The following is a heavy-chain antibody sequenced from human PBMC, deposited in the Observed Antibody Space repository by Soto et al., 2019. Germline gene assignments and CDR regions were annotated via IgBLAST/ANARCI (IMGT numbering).Heavy chain of an antibody. J-gene: IGHJ4*02. Sequence: EVQLLESGGGLVQPGGSLRLSCAASGFTFSSYAMNWVRQAPGKGLEWVSVISGRGGSTYYADSVKGRFTISRDNSKNTLYLQMNILRAEDTAVYYWARRSSGWYFDYWGQGTLVTVSS. CDR1: GFTFSSYA. D-gene: IGHD6-19*01. CDR2: ISGRGGST. CDR3: ARRSSGWYFDY. V-gene: IGHV3-23*01.